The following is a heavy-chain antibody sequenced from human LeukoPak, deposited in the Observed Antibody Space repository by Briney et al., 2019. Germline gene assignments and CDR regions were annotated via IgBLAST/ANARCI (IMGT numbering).Heavy chain of an antibody. CDR1: GFTVSSNY. Sequence: PGTSRRLSCAASGFTVSSNYMSWVRQVPGKGLEWVSVIYSDGTTYYADSLKGRFTISRDNSKNTLYLQMNSLRVEDTAAYFCAKEGGIAAASDYWGQGTLVTVSS. D-gene: IGHD6-13*01. J-gene: IGHJ4*02. CDR3: AKEGGIAAASDY. V-gene: IGHV3-53*01. CDR2: IYSDGTT.